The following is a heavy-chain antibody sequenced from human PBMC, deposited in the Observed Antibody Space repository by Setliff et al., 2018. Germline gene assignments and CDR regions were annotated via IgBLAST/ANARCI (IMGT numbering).Heavy chain of an antibody. Sequence: SETLSLTCTVSGDSMSSYYWSWIRQSPGKGLEWIGYVHYSGDSNYNPSLKSRVTMSVDTSKDQFSLNLRSVTAADTAVYYCARQRGNSGFLDFWGQGALVTVSS. CDR3: ARQRGNSGFLDF. J-gene: IGHJ4*02. V-gene: IGHV4-59*01. CDR1: GDSMSSYY. CDR2: VHYSGDS. D-gene: IGHD5-12*01.